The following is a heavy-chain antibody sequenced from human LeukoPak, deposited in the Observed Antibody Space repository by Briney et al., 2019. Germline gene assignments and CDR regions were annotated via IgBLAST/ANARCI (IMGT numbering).Heavy chain of an antibody. V-gene: IGHV3-23*01. J-gene: IGHJ4*02. D-gene: IGHD6-19*01. CDR1: GFTFSSYA. Sequence: GGSLRLSCAASGFTFSSYAMSWVRRAPGKGVEWVSGISGSGGSTYYADSVKGRFTISRDNSKNTLYLQMNSLRAEDTAVYYCAKDLYSSGWYATRGFPFDYWGQGTLVTVSS. CDR3: AKDLYSSGWYATRGFPFDY. CDR2: ISGSGGST.